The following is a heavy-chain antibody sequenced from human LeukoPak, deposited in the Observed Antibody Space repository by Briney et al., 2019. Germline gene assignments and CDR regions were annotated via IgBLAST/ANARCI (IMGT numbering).Heavy chain of an antibody. Sequence: ASVKVSCKGSGYTFIDYYLHWVRQAPGQGLEWMAWINPKSGDTNYLQNFQGRVTLTRDTSISSAYMELSSLRSDDSAVYYCAGEYCSGGSCRQGFDYWGQGTLVTVSS. CDR2: INPKSGDT. CDR3: AGEYCSGGSCRQGFDY. CDR1: GYTFIDYY. D-gene: IGHD2-15*01. V-gene: IGHV1-2*02. J-gene: IGHJ4*02.